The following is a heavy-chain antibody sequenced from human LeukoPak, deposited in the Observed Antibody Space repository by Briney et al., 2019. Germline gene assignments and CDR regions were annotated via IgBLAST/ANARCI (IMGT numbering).Heavy chain of an antibody. CDR3: ARQGYDFWSGYPYYMDV. V-gene: IGHV4-4*07. CDR1: GGSISSYY. D-gene: IGHD3-3*01. Sequence: SETLSLTCTVSGGSISSYYWSWIRQPAGKGLEWIGRIYTSGSTNYNPSLKSRVTMSVDTSKNQFSLKLSSVTAVDTAVYYCARQGYDFWSGYPYYMDVWGKGTTVTVSS. CDR2: IYTSGST. J-gene: IGHJ6*03.